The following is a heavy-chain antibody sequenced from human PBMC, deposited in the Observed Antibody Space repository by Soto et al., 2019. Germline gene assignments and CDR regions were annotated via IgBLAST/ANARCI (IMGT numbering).Heavy chain of an antibody. Sequence: GGSLRLSCEASGFTFINYAMSWVRQSPGKGLEWVSSISDTGGDSYYADSMDGRFTVSRDNSKNTLYLQINSLRAEDTAIYYCVRDLYRAATMPCLDHWGQGALVTVSS. J-gene: IGHJ4*02. CDR2: ISDTGGDS. CDR1: GFTFINYA. V-gene: IGHV3-23*01. CDR3: VRDLYRAATMPCLDH. D-gene: IGHD1-1*01.